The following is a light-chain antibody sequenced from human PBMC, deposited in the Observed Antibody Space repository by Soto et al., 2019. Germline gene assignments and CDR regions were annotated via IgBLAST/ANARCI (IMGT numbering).Light chain of an antibody. CDR3: HQYGTSPQT. CDR1: QSVSSY. J-gene: IGKJ1*01. Sequence: EIVLTQSPATLSLSPGERATLSCRASQSVSSYLAWYQQKPGQAPRLLIYDASNRATGIPARFSGSGSGTDFTLTISSLEPEDFAVYCCHQYGTSPQTFGQGTKVEIK. V-gene: IGKV3-11*01. CDR2: DAS.